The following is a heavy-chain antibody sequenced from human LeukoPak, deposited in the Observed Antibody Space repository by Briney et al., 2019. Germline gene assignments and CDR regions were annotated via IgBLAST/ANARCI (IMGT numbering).Heavy chain of an antibody. CDR1: GLTFGDYA. J-gene: IGHJ4*02. D-gene: IGHD6-19*01. CDR2: ISGDGGST. V-gene: IGHV3-43*02. Sequence: GGSLRLSCTASGLTFGDYAMSWVRQAPGKGLEWVSLISGDGGSTYYADSVKGRFTISRDNSKNSLYLQMNSLRTEDTALYYCAKDFGPVAGTRWFDYWGQGTLVTVSS. CDR3: AKDFGPVAGTRWFDY.